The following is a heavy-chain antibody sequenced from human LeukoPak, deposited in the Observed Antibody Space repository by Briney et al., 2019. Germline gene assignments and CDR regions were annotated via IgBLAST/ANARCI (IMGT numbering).Heavy chain of an antibody. Sequence: SETLSLTCTVSGGSISSSSYYWGWIRQPPGKGLEWIGSIYYSGSTYYNPSLKSRVTISIDTSKNQFSLKLSSVTAADTAVYYCARDGGSGSYYSVYWGQGTLVTVSS. J-gene: IGHJ4*02. CDR3: ARDGGSGSYYSVY. V-gene: IGHV4-39*07. D-gene: IGHD3-10*01. CDR1: GGSISSSSYY. CDR2: IYYSGST.